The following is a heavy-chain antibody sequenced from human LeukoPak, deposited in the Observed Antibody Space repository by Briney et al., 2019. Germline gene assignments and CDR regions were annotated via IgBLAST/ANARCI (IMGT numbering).Heavy chain of an antibody. V-gene: IGHV1-69*05. CDR3: ARDGREYYYDSSGSYFQH. Sequence: SVKASCKASGGTFSSYAISWVRQAPGQGLEWMGGIIPIFGTANYAQKFQGRVTITTDESTSTAYMELSSLRSEDTAVYYCARDGREYYYDSSGSYFQHWGQGTLVTVSS. CDR2: IIPIFGTA. CDR1: GGTFSSYA. D-gene: IGHD3-22*01. J-gene: IGHJ1*01.